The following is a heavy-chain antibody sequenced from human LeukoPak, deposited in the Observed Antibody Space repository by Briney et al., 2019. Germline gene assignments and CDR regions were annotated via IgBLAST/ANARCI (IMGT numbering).Heavy chain of an antibody. V-gene: IGHV1-8*02. CDR2: MNPNSGNT. D-gene: IGHD4-17*01. CDR3: ARRMLHGDYSLLY. CDR1: GYTFTGYY. J-gene: IGHJ4*02. Sequence: ASVKVSCKASGYTFTGYYMHWVRQAPGRGLEWMGWMNPNSGNTGYAQKFQGRVTMTRNASISTAYMELSSLRSEDTAVYYCARRMLHGDYSLLYWGQGTLVTVSS.